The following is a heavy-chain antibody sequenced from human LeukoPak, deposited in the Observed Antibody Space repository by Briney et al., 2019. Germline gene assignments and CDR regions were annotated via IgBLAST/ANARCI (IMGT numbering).Heavy chain of an antibody. J-gene: IGHJ4*02. D-gene: IGHD1-26*01. CDR1: GFTFSSYA. Sequence: GSLRLSCTASGFTFSSYAMSWVRQAPGKGLEWVSAISGSGGSTYYADSVKGRFTISRDNSKNTLYLQMNSLRAEDTAVYYCAKDLFRGSYYEYYFDYWGQGTLVTVSS. CDR2: ISGSGGST. V-gene: IGHV3-23*01. CDR3: AKDLFRGSYYEYYFDY.